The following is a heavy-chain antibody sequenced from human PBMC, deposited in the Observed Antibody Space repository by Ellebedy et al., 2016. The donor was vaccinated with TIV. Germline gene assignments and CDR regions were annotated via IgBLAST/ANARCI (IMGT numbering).Heavy chain of an antibody. CDR2: IIPIFRTP. J-gene: IGHJ4*02. V-gene: IGHV1-69*13. D-gene: IGHD5-12*01. CDR1: GGTFSNYA. Sequence: AASVKVSCKASGGTFSNYAISWVRPAPGQGLEWMGGIIPIFRTPTYAQNFQGRLTITADESTSTAYMELSSLRSEDTAVYFCARAESGGYAWDYWGQGTQVTVSS. CDR3: ARAESGGYAWDY.